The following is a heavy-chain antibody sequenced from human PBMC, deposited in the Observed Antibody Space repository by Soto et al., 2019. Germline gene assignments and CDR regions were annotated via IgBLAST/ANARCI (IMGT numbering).Heavy chain of an antibody. J-gene: IGHJ5*02. Sequence: QSQTLSLTCAISGDSVSSNSAAWNWIRQSPSRGLEWLGRTYYRSKWYNDYAVSVKSRITINPDTSKNQFSLQLNSVTPEDTAVYYCARTIAAAGTEWFDPWGQGTLVTVSS. D-gene: IGHD6-13*01. V-gene: IGHV6-1*01. CDR1: GDSVSSNSAA. CDR3: ARTIAAAGTEWFDP. CDR2: TYYRSKWYN.